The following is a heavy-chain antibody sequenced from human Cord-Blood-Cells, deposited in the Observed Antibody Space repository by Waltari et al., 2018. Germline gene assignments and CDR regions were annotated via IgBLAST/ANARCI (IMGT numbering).Heavy chain of an antibody. CDR3: ASLPSRIAARDAFDI. CDR2: INPNSGGT. J-gene: IGHJ3*02. CDR1: GYTFTGYY. D-gene: IGHD6-6*01. Sequence: QVQLVQSGAEVKKPGASVKVSCKASGYTFTGYYMHCVRQAPGQGLGWMGWINPNSGGTNYAQKFQGRVTMTRDTSISTAYMELSRLRSDDTAVYYCASLPSRIAARDAFDIWGQGTMVTVSS. V-gene: IGHV1-2*02.